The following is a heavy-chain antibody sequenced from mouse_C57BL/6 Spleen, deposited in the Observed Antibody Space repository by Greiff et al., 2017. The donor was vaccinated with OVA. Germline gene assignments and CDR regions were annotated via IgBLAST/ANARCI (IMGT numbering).Heavy chain of an antibody. Sequence: EVQVVESGAELVKPGASVKLSCTASGFNIKDYYMHWVKQRTEQGLEWIGRIDPEDGETKYAPKFQGKATITADTSSNTAYLQLSSLTSEDTAVYYCARHYYGSSYVGAMDYWGQGTSVTVSS. D-gene: IGHD1-1*01. V-gene: IGHV14-2*01. CDR2: IDPEDGET. J-gene: IGHJ4*01. CDR3: ARHYYGSSYVGAMDY. CDR1: GFNIKDYY.